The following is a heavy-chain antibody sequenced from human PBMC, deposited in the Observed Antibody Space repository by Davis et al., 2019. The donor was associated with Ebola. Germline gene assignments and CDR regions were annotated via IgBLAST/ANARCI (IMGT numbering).Heavy chain of an antibody. V-gene: IGHV3-64D*06. J-gene: IGHJ5*02. Sequence: GESLKISCSASGFTFSDAYMPWVRQASGKGLAYVRTITKNGGSTYYADSVKGRFTTSRDNSKNTLYLQMSSLRTEDTAVYYCVRSYDGDYVSWGQGTLVTVSS. CDR2: ITKNGGST. CDR1: GFTFSDAY. D-gene: IGHD4-17*01. CDR3: VRSYDGDYVS.